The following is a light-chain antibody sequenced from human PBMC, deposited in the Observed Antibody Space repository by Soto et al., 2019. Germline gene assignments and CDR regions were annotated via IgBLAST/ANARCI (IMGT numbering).Light chain of an antibody. CDR2: DAS. CDR1: QSVSSY. Sequence: EIVLTQSPATLSLSPGERATLSCRASQSVSSYLAWYQQKPGQATRLLIYDASNRATGIPARFSGSGSGTEFSLTISSLEPEDCAVYFCQQRSNWPPFTFGPGTKVDIK. J-gene: IGKJ3*01. V-gene: IGKV3-11*01. CDR3: QQRSNWPPFT.